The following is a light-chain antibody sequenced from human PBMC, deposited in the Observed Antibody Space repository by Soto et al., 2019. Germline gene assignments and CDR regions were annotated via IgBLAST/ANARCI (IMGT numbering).Light chain of an antibody. CDR2: AAS. J-gene: IGKJ4*01. Sequence: EIVLTQSPGTLSLSPGERATLSCRASQSLTNNYLAWYQQKPGQAPRLLIYAASSRATGIPDRFNGSGSQTAFTLTISRLEPEDFAIYYCQQYRSSLPITFGGGTNVEIK. V-gene: IGKV3-20*01. CDR3: QQYRSSLPIT. CDR1: QSLTNNY.